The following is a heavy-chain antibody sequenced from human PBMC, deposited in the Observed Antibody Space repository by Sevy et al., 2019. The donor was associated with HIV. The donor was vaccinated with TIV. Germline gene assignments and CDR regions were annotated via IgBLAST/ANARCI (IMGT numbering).Heavy chain of an antibody. CDR2: ISTSSKTM. V-gene: IGHV3-48*02. CDR3: ARTGDSTGYYVWFDP. J-gene: IGHJ5*02. Sequence: GGSLRLSCAASGSSFSSYSLSWVRQAPGKGLEWISYISTSSKTMHYADSVKGRFTISRDDAKNSLYLQMNSLRDEDMAVYYCARTGDSTGYYVWFDPWGQGTLVTVSS. CDR1: GSSFSSYS. D-gene: IGHD3-22*01.